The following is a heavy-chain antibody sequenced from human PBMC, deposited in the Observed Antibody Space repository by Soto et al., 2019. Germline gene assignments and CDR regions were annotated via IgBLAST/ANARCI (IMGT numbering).Heavy chain of an antibody. Sequence: PGGSLRLSCGASGLSVSDNYMGWVRQAPGRGLEWVSVMYAGGDTHYADSVKGRFTISRDKSENTLYLQMNGLRDEDTGVYFCVSRIPSWVFDYWGLGTLVTVSS. CDR1: GLSVSDNY. CDR2: MYAGGDT. V-gene: IGHV3-53*01. D-gene: IGHD2-21*01. CDR3: VSRIPSWVFDY. J-gene: IGHJ4*01.